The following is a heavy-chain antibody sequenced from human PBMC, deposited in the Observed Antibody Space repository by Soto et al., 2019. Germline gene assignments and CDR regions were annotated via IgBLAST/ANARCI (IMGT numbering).Heavy chain of an antibody. D-gene: IGHD5-18*01. Sequence: GGSLRLSCAASGFTFSNYWMHWVRQAPGKGLVWVSRINSDGSSTSYADSVKGRFTISRDNAKNTLYLQMNSLRAEDTAVYYCARVNYGYWGYYYGMDVWGQGTTVTVSS. CDR3: ARVNYGYWGYYYGMDV. V-gene: IGHV3-74*01. CDR2: INSDGSST. CDR1: GFTFSNYW. J-gene: IGHJ6*02.